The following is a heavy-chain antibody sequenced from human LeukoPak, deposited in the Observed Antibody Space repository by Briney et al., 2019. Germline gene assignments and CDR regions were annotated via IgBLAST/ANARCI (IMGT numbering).Heavy chain of an antibody. J-gene: IGHJ6*03. CDR3: ARGSAYYYDSSGYPPMDV. V-gene: IGHV3-7*01. Sequence: GGSLRLSCAASGFTFSSYWMSWVRQAPGKGLEWVANIKQDGSEKYYVDSVKGRFTISRDNSKNTLYLQMNSLRAEDTAVYYCARGSAYYYDSSGYPPMDVWGKGTTVTVSS. CDR1: GFTFSSYW. D-gene: IGHD3-22*01. CDR2: IKQDGSEK.